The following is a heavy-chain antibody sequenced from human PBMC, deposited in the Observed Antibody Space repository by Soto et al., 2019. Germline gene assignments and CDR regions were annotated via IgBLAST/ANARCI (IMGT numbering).Heavy chain of an antibody. CDR1: GYNLTSYW. CDR2: IDPSDSYT. D-gene: IGHD3-10*01. J-gene: IGHJ6*02. Sequence: GESLKISCKGSGYNLTSYWISWVRQMPGKGLEWMGRIDPSDSYTNYSPSFQGHVTISADKSISTACLQWSSLKASDTAMYYCARLHSMVRGVIAPKNSDYYYYGMDVWGQGTTVTVSS. CDR3: ARLHSMVRGVIAPKNSDYYYYGMDV. V-gene: IGHV5-10-1*01.